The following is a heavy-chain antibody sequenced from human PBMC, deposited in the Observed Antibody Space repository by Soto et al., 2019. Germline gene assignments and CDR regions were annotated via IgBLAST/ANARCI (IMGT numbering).Heavy chain of an antibody. Sequence: SETLSLTCTVSGGSISSYYWSWIRQPPGKGLEWIGYIYYSGSTNYNPSLKSRVTISVDTSKNQFSLKLSSVTAADTAVYYCARARLGELKYYFEYWGQGTLVTVSS. CDR3: ARARLGELKYYFEY. D-gene: IGHD3-10*01. CDR2: IYYSGST. V-gene: IGHV4-59*01. CDR1: GGSISSYY. J-gene: IGHJ4*02.